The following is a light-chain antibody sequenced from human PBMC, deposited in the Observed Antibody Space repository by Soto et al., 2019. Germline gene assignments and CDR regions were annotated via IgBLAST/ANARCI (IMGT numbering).Light chain of an antibody. CDR1: RPVRNN. CDR3: QQYNSWPWT. Sequence: EFVLTHSPGTLSLSVSKRATLSCRAGRPVRNNSVAWYQQKPGQAPRLLIYDASSRPTGIPARFSGSGSGTEFTLTINSLQSEDFAVYYCQQYNSWPWTFGQGTKVDIK. V-gene: IGKV3D-15*01. J-gene: IGKJ1*01. CDR2: DAS.